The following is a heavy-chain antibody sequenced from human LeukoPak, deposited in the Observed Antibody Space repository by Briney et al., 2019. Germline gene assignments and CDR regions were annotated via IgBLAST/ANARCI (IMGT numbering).Heavy chain of an antibody. V-gene: IGHV1-2*02. CDR2: INPNSGAT. D-gene: IGHD5-18*01. CDR3: ARGGSIYGFLDY. J-gene: IGHJ4*02. CDR1: GYTFTGYY. Sequence: ASVKVSCKASGYTFTGYYVHWVRQAPGQGLEWMGWINPNSGATNYAPKFQGRVTMTRDTSISTAYMDLSRLRSDDTAVYYCARGGSIYGFLDYWDRGTLVSVSS.